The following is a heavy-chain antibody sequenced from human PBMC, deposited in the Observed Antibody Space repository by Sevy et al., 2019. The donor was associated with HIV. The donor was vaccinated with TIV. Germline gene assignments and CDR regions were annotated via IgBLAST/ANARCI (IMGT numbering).Heavy chain of an antibody. D-gene: IGHD6-13*01. J-gene: IGHJ4*02. Sequence: GESLKISCAASRFTFSSYAMSWVRQAPGKGLEWVSAISTGGGSTFYADSVRGRFTVSRDNSKTTLYLQMNSLRAEDTAVYYCAKSLPSSSTWYRSNYFDYWGQGTLVTVSS. CDR3: AKSLPSSSTWYRSNYFDY. CDR2: ISTGGGST. V-gene: IGHV3-23*01. CDR1: RFTFSSYA.